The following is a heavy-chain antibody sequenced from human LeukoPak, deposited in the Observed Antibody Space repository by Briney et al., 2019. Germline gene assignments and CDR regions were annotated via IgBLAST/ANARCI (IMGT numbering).Heavy chain of an antibody. CDR1: GGTFSSYA. V-gene: IGHV1-69*13. CDR3: ARGGPWSGYGTPFYYYMDV. CDR2: IIPIFGTA. J-gene: IGHJ6*03. Sequence: GASVKVSCKASGGTFSSYAISWVRQAPGQGLEWMGGIIPIFGTANYAQKFQGRVTITADESTSTAYMELSSLRSEDTAVYYCARGGPWSGYGTPFYYYMDVWGKGTTVTVSS. D-gene: IGHD5-12*01.